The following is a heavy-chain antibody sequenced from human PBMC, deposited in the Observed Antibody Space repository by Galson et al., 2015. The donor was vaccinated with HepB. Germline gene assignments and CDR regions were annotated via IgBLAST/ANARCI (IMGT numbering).Heavy chain of an antibody. CDR3: ARDGGLRFLEWLSPHY. J-gene: IGHJ4*02. CDR2: ISYDGSNK. V-gene: IGHV3-30-3*01. Sequence: QAPGKGLEWVAVISYDGSNKYYADSVKGRFTISRDNSKNTLYLQMNSLRAEDTAVYYCARDGGLRFLEWLSPHYWGQGTLVTVSS. D-gene: IGHD3-3*01.